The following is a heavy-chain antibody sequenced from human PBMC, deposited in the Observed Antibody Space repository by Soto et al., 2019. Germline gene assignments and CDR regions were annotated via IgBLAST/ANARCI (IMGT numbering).Heavy chain of an antibody. CDR3: ARDQYYDILTGPTFEYYGMDV. D-gene: IGHD3-9*01. CDR2: ISSSSSYI. J-gene: IGHJ6*02. CDR1: GFTFSSYS. Sequence: SLRLSCSASGFTFSSYSMNWVRQAPGKGLEWVSSISSSSSYIYYADSVKGRFTISRDNAKNSLYLQMNSLRAEDTAVYYCARDQYYDILTGPTFEYYGMDVWGQGTTVTVSS. V-gene: IGHV3-21*04.